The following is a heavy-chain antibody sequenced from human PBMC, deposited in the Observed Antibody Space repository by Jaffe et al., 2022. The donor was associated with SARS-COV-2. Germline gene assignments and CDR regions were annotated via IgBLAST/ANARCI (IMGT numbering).Heavy chain of an antibody. CDR2: ISYDGSNK. CDR1: GFTFSSYG. J-gene: IGHJ6*02. CDR3: AKDQYSSGWYYYYYYGMDV. V-gene: IGHV3-30*18. D-gene: IGHD6-19*01. Sequence: QVQLVESGGGVVQPGRSLRLSCAASGFTFSSYGMHWVRQAPGKGLEWVAVISYDGSNKYYADSVKGRFTISRDNSKNTLYLQMNSLRAEDTAVYYCAKDQYSSGWYYYYYYGMDVWGQGTTVTVSS.